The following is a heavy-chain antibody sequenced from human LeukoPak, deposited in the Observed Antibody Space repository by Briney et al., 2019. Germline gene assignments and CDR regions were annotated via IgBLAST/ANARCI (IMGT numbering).Heavy chain of an antibody. J-gene: IGHJ4*02. D-gene: IGHD3-22*01. Sequence: ASVKVSCKASGYTFNGYYIHWVRQAPGQGLEWMGWINPNSGGTNYAQKFQGRVTMTRDTSISTAYMELSRLRSDDTAVYYCARGSPDRYYYDSSGSDYWGQGTLVTVSS. CDR2: INPNSGGT. CDR1: GYTFNGYY. V-gene: IGHV1-2*02. CDR3: ARGSPDRYYYDSSGSDY.